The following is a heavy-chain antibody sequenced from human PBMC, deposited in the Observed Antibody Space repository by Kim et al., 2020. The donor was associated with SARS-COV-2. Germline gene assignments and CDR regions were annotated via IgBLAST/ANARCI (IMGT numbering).Heavy chain of an antibody. CDR2: INKNSDNT. D-gene: IGHD2-2*02. CDR1: GSTFGDYG. Sequence: GGSLRLSCVASGSTFGDYGMSWVRQAPGKGLEWVSGINKNSDNTGYVDSVKGRFTISRDNAKNSLYLQMNSLRAEDTALYYCARGYTNGPFDSWGHGTLVTVSS. J-gene: IGHJ4*01. CDR3: ARGYTNGPFDS. V-gene: IGHV3-20*04.